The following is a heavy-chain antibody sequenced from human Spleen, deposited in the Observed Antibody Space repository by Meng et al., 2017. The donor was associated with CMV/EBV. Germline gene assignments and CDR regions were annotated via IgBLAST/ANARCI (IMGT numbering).Heavy chain of an antibody. CDR3: AREARFWSGSNYYYYGMDV. CDR2: IYYSGST. D-gene: IGHD3-3*01. CDR1: GASISSNNYY. Sequence: SETLSLTCTVSGASISSNNYYWGWIRQPPGKGLEWIGSIYYSGSTYYNPSLKSRVTISVDTSKNQFSLKLSSVTAADTAVYYCAREARFWSGSNYYYYGMDVWGQGTTVTVSS. J-gene: IGHJ6*02. V-gene: IGHV4-39*07.